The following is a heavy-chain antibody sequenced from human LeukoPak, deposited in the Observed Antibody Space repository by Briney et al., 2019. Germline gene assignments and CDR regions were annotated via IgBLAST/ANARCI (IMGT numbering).Heavy chain of an antibody. Sequence: ASVKVSCKASGYTFTGYYMHWVRQAPGQGLEWMGWINPNRRGTNYAQKFQGRVTMTRDTSISTAYMERSRLRSDDTAVYYCARGTTMVRGVITFDPWGQGTLVTVSS. CDR1: GYTFTGYY. CDR2: INPNRRGT. CDR3: ARGTTMVRGVITFDP. V-gene: IGHV1-2*02. D-gene: IGHD3-10*01. J-gene: IGHJ5*02.